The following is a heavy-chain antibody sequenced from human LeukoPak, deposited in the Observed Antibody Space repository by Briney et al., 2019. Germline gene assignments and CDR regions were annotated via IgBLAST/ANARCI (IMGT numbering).Heavy chain of an antibody. V-gene: IGHV3-30-3*01. D-gene: IGHD6-13*01. Sequence: GGSLRLSCAASGFTFSSYAMHWVRQAPGQGLEWVAVISYDGSNKYYADSVKGRFTISRDNSKNTLYLQMNSLRAEDTAVYYCARDGSSSWYIDYWGQGTLVTVSS. J-gene: IGHJ4*02. CDR1: GFTFSSYA. CDR2: ISYDGSNK. CDR3: ARDGSSSWYIDY.